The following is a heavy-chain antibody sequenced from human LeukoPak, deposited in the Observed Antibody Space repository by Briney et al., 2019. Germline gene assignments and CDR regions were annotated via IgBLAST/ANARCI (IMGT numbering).Heavy chain of an antibody. Sequence: NSSETLSLTCTVSGGSISSGSYYWSWIRQPAGKGLEWIGRINTSGSTNYNPSLKSRVTISVDMSKNHFSLKLSSVTAADTAVYYCARNNAGYYDSSGYYYLVDYYFDYWGQGTLVTVSS. CDR3: ARNNAGYYDSSGYYYLVDYYFDY. D-gene: IGHD3-22*01. CDR1: GGSISSGSYY. V-gene: IGHV4-61*02. J-gene: IGHJ4*02. CDR2: INTSGST.